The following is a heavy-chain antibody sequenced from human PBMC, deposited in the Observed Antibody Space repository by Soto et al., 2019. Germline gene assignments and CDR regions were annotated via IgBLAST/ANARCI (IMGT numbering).Heavy chain of an antibody. CDR2: ISGSGGST. D-gene: IGHD3-10*01. J-gene: IGHJ5*02. CDR1: GFTFSSYA. V-gene: IGHV3-23*01. CDR3: AKDLKRRITMVRGVIGGFDP. Sequence: GGSLRLSCAASGFTFSSYAMSWVRQAPGKGLEWVSAISGSGGSTYYADSVKGRFTISRDNSKNTLYLQMNSLRAEDTAVYYCAKDLKRRITMVRGVIGGFDPWGQGTLVTVSS.